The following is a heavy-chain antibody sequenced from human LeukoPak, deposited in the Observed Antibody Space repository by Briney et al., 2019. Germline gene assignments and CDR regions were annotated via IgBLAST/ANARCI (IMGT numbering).Heavy chain of an antibody. J-gene: IGHJ6*03. CDR3: ARANYDFWSGYYRNYYYYMDV. Sequence: PSKTLSLTCAAYGGSFRGYYWSWIRKPPGKGLEWFGEINNSGSTNYNPSLKSRVTISVDTSKNQFSLKLSSVTAADTAVYYCARANYDFWSGYYRNYYYYMDVWGKGTTVTVSS. V-gene: IGHV4-34*01. D-gene: IGHD3-3*01. CDR1: GGSFRGYY. CDR2: INNSGST.